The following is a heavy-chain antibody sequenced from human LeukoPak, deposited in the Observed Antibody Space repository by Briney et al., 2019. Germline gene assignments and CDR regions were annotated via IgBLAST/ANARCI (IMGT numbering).Heavy chain of an antibody. V-gene: IGHV3-64D*06. J-gene: IGHJ4*02. CDR2: ISSDGGTT. CDR3: VRGGDYADY. D-gene: IGHD3-16*01. CDR1: GFRFRAYA. Sequence: PGGSLRLSCSASGFRFRAYAMHWVRQAPGKGLEHVSAISSDGGTTYCADSVEGRFTISRDNSKNTLYLQMSSLRTEDTAVYYCVRGGDYADYWGQGTLVTVSS.